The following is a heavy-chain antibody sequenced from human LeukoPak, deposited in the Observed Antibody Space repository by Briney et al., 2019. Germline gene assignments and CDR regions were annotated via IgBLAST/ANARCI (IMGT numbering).Heavy chain of an antibody. CDR1: GFTFSSYA. CDR3: AKDHRDAAVIALCSDFDY. V-gene: IGHV3-23*01. CDR2: ISGSGGST. Sequence: DPGGSLRLSCAASGFTFSSYAMSWVRQAPGKGLEWVSAISGSGGSTYYADSVKGRFTISRDNSKNTLYLQMNSLRAEDTAVYYCAKDHRDAAVIALCSDFDYWGQGTLVTVSS. J-gene: IGHJ4*02. D-gene: IGHD2-2*01.